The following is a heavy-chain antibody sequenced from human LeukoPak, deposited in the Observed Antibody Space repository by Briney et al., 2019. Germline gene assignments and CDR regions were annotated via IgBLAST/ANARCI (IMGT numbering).Heavy chain of an antibody. CDR2: LSASVGST. J-gene: IGHJ4*02. D-gene: IGHD2-2*02. Sequence: PGGSLRLSCAASGFTFSNYAMNWVRQAPGKGLEWVSALSASVGSTYYADSVKGRFTISRDNSRNTVYLQMNSLRVEDTAIYYCAKTPIPWLGLFDYWGQGTLVTVSS. CDR1: GFTFSNYA. CDR3: AKTPIPWLGLFDY. V-gene: IGHV3-23*01.